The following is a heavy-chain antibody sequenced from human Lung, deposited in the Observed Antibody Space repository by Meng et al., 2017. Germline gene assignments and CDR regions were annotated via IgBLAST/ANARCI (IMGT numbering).Heavy chain of an antibody. D-gene: IGHD3-10*01. CDR1: DYTFTGHG. CDR2: LGAHDGDT. V-gene: IGHV1-18*01. Sequence: QVQPVQPGPEVKKPGASVKVSCNASDYTFTGHGVSWVRQAPGQGLEWMAWLGAHDGDTSHAPKFQGRVTVSADRPTATAYMELRSLRSDDTAVYYCARGTPGRSYSDYWGQGTLVTVSS. J-gene: IGHJ4*02. CDR3: ARGTPGRSYSDY.